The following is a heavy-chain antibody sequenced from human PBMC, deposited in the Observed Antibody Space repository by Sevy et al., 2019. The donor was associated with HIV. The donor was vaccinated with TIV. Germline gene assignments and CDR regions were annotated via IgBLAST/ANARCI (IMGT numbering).Heavy chain of an antibody. CDR2: IYGSAGVT. CDR3: ARDRALWFGDHMDV. J-gene: IGHJ6*02. V-gene: IGHV3-23*01. CDR1: GITFSGYA. D-gene: IGHD3-10*01. Sequence: GGSLRLSCAASGITFSGYAMNWVRQAPGKGLDWVSTIYGSAGVTYYADSVKGRFTISRDNSKNTLYLQMNSLRAEDTAVYYCARDRALWFGDHMDVWGQGTTVTVSS.